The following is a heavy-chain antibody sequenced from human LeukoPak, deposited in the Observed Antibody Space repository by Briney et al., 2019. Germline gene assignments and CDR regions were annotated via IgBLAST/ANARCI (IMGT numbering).Heavy chain of an antibody. D-gene: IGHD5-12*01. CDR3: ARGRRATQAFDI. Sequence: PSETLSLTCTVSGGSISSSSYYWGWIRQPPGKGLEWIGEIYHSGSTNYNPSLKSRVTISVDKSKNQFSLKLSSVTAADTAVYYCARGRRATQAFDIWGQGTMVTVSS. CDR2: IYHSGST. V-gene: IGHV4-39*07. J-gene: IGHJ3*02. CDR1: GGSISSSSYY.